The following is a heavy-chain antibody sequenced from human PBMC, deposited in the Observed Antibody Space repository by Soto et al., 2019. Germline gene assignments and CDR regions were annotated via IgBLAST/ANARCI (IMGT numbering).Heavy chain of an antibody. CDR1: GGSLSSYY. D-gene: IGHD4-17*01. Sequence: QVQLQESGPGLVKPAETLSLTCTVSGGSLSSYYWTWIRQPPGKGLEWIGYVYYSGNTNYNPSLNSLVIVSVETSKNQICLKLGSVTAADTAVYYCAKIPWADYGGIGAPWGQGSLVTVYS. CDR2: VYYSGNT. J-gene: IGHJ1*01. V-gene: IGHV4-59*01. CDR3: AKIPWADYGGIGAP.